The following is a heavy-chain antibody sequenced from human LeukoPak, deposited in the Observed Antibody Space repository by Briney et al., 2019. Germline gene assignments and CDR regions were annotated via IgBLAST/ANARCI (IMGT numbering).Heavy chain of an antibody. D-gene: IGHD3-10*01. CDR1: GGTFSSYA. V-gene: IGHV1-69*04. CDR2: IIPILGIA. J-gene: IGHJ5*02. Sequence: SVKVSCKASGGTFSSYAISWVRQAPGQGLEWMGRIIPILGIANYAQKFQGRVTITADNSTSTAYMELSSLRSEDTAVYYCARVVEPYGSGSYYNALASWFDPWGQGTLVTVSS. CDR3: ARVVEPYGSGSYYNALASWFDP.